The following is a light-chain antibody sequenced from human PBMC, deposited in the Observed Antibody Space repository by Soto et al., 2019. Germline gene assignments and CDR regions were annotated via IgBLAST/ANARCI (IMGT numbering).Light chain of an antibody. Sequence: QSALTQPPSVSGSPGQSVTISCTVTSSDVGDYEHVSWYQQAPGTAPKLIIFDVTNRPSGVPDRFSGSKSGNTPSQTIFGLQAEDEADYYCSLYTSSSTWVFGGGTKVTVL. CDR2: DVT. CDR1: SSDVGDYEH. CDR3: SLYTSSSTWV. V-gene: IGLV2-18*01. J-gene: IGLJ3*02.